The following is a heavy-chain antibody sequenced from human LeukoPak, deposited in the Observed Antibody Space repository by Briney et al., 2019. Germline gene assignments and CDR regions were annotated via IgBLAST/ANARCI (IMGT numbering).Heavy chain of an antibody. CDR3: ARRGLVEYYDSSGYFPYYYYYGMDV. J-gene: IGHJ6*02. Sequence: ASVKVSCKASGYTFTSYAMHWVRQAPGQRLEWMGWINAGNGNTKYSQKFQGRVTITRDTSASTAYMELSSLRSEDTAVYYCARRGLVEYYDSSGYFPYYYYYGMDVWGQGTTVTVSS. CDR2: INAGNGNT. D-gene: IGHD3-22*01. V-gene: IGHV1-3*01. CDR1: GYTFTSYA.